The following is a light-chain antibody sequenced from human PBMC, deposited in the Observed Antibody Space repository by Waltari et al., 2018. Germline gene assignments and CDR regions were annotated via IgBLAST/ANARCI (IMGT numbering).Light chain of an antibody. CDR2: DDS. CDR1: DLGSKT. Sequence: SSVVTQPPSVSVAPGQAAKITCAGNDLGSKTVQWYQQKPGRAPVVVVYDDSDRPSGIPDRFSGSNSGNTATLTISRVEAGDEADYYCQIWDGNSDRFVVFGGGTKLTVL. CDR3: QIWDGNSDRFVV. V-gene: IGLV3-21*02. J-gene: IGLJ2*01.